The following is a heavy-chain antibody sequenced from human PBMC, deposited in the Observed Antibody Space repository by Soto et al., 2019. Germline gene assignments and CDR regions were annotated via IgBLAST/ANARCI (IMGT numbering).Heavy chain of an antibody. CDR3: AKTVCYYDSSGYQ. V-gene: IGHV3-23*01. Sequence: EVQLLESGGGLVQPGGSLRLSCAASGFTFSSYAMSWVRQAPGKGLEWVSAISGSGGSTYYADSVKGRFTISRDNSKNTLYMQMNSLRAEDTAVYYCAKTVCYYDSSGYQWGQGTLVTVSS. D-gene: IGHD3-22*01. J-gene: IGHJ4*02. CDR1: GFTFSSYA. CDR2: ISGSGGST.